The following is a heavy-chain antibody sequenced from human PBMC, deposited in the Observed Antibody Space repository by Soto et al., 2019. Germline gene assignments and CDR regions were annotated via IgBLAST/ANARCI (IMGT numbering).Heavy chain of an antibody. CDR2: ITSSTSDT. J-gene: IGHJ4*02. CDR3: ARVVLWSGYLNYFDY. CDR1: GFTFSDYY. V-gene: IGHV3-11*06. D-gene: IGHD3-3*01. Sequence: LRLSCAASGFTFSDYYMSWIRQAPGKGLEWVSYITSSTSDTNYADSMKGRFTISRDNAKNSLYLQMNSLRAEDTAVYYCARVVLWSGYLNYFDYWGQGTLVTVSS.